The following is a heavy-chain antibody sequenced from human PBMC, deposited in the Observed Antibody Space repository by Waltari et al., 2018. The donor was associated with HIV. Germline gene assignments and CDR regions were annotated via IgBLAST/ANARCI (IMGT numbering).Heavy chain of an antibody. D-gene: IGHD1-26*01. J-gene: IGHJ5*02. V-gene: IGHV3-30*01. CDR1: GFTFSDFA. Sequence: QVQLVESGGGVVQPGRSLRLSCAASGFTFSDFAIHWVRPAPGKGLEWVTVISYDGTNKYYADSVKGRFTISRDNSKNTVSLQMNSLRAEDTAVYYCARGDPTTAGGIDPWGQGTLVTVAS. CDR3: ARGDPTTAGGIDP. CDR2: ISYDGTNK.